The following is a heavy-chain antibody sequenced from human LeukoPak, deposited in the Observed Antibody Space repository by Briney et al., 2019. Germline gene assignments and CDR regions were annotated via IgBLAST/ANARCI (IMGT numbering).Heavy chain of an antibody. CDR1: GFTFNTYA. Sequence: PGGSLRLSCAASGFTFNTYAMHRVRQAPGKGLEYVSAISTDGASTYYANSVKDRFSISRDNSKNTLYLQMGSLRAEDMAVYYCARGKGIYCGGACSALDYWGQGTLVTVSS. V-gene: IGHV3-64*01. CDR2: ISTDGAST. D-gene: IGHD2-21*02. J-gene: IGHJ4*02. CDR3: ARGKGIYCGGACSALDY.